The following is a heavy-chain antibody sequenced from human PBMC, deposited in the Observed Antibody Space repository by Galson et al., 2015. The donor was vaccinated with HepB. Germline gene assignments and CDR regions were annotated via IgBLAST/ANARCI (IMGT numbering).Heavy chain of an antibody. CDR3: ARGDGEWLSPFDY. V-gene: IGHV3-48*01. Sequence: SLRLSCAASGFTFSSYVMHWVRQAPGKGLEWVSYISSSSSTIYYADSVKGRFTISRDNAKNSLYLQMNSLRAEDTAVYYCARGDGEWLSPFDYWGQGTLVTVSS. D-gene: IGHD3-3*01. CDR1: GFTFSSYV. J-gene: IGHJ4*02. CDR2: ISSSSSTI.